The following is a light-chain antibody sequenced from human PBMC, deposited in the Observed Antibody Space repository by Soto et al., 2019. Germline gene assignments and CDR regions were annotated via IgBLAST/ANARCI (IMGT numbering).Light chain of an antibody. J-gene: IGKJ1*01. Sequence: ILMTQSPATLSVSPGERATLSCRASQSVSNNLAWYQQKPGQAPRLLIYDASTRATGIPARFSGSGSGTEFTLTISGRQSEDFAVYYCQQYNNWTPWTFGQGTKVEIK. CDR1: QSVSNN. V-gene: IGKV3-15*01. CDR3: QQYNNWTPWT. CDR2: DAS.